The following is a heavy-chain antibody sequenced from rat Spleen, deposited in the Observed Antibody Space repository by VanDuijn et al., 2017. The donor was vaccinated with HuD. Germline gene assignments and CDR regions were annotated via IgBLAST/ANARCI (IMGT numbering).Heavy chain of an antibody. Sequence: EVQLVESGGGLVQPGRSLKLSCVASGFTFNNYWMTWIRQAPGKGLEWVASITHSGYDTYFPDSVKGRFTISRDNAKSTLYLQMNSLRSEDTATYYCSAGGGYWDYWGQGVMVTVSS. CDR2: ITHSGYDT. CDR1: GFTFNNYW. J-gene: IGHJ2*01. CDR3: SAGGGYWDY. V-gene: IGHV5-31*01. D-gene: IGHD1-11*01.